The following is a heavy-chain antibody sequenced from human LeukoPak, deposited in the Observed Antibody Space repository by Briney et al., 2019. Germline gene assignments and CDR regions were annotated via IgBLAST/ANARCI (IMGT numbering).Heavy chain of an antibody. CDR2: MNPNSGNT. CDR1: GYTFTSYD. V-gene: IGHV1-8*01. Sequence: ASVKVSCKASGYTFTSYDINRVRQATGQGLEWMGWMNPNSGNTGYAQKFQGRVTMTRNTSISTAYMELSSLRSEDTAVYYCARGYHSSSWFDYWGQGTLVTVSS. J-gene: IGHJ4*02. CDR3: ARGYHSSSWFDY. D-gene: IGHD6-13*01.